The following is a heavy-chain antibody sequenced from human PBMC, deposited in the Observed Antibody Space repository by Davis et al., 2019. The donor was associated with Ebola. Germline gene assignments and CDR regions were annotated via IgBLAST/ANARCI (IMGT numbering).Heavy chain of an antibody. Sequence: GESLKISCAASGFTFSNYGIHWVRQAPGKGLEWVSLVWYDGRNKYYADSVKGRFTISRDNSKNTLYLQVNSLRSEDTAVYYCAKGLSQGYDDDPLDYWGQGTLVTVSS. V-gene: IGHV3-30*02. CDR2: VWYDGRNK. CDR3: AKGLSQGYDDDPLDY. D-gene: IGHD3-16*01. CDR1: GFTFSNYG. J-gene: IGHJ4*02.